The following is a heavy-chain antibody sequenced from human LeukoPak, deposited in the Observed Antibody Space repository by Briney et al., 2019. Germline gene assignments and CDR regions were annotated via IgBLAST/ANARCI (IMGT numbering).Heavy chain of an antibody. CDR3: VRANSGVGYFDF. V-gene: IGHV4-39*07. D-gene: IGHD3-10*01. CDR2: IYGGERT. Sequence: SETLSLTCTVSTGSFTNRNYYWGWIRQTPGRGLEWIGSIYGGERTYYIPSLKSRVTISIDTSKNQFSLKLSSVTAADTAVYYCVRANSGVGYFDFWGQGTLVTVSS. CDR1: TGSFTNRNYY. J-gene: IGHJ4*02.